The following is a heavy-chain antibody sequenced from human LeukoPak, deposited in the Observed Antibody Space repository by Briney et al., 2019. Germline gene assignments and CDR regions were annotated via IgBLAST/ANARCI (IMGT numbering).Heavy chain of an antibody. V-gene: IGHV3-23*01. CDR1: GFTFSSYA. J-gene: IGHJ3*02. Sequence: PGGSLRLSCAASGFTFSSYAMSWVRQAPGKGLEWVSTISGSGGSTYYADSVKGRFTISRDNSKNTLSLQMISLRAEDTALYYCAKDHSSGYPCAFDIWGQGTMVTVSS. CDR2: ISGSGGST. CDR3: AKDHSSGYPCAFDI. D-gene: IGHD3-10*01.